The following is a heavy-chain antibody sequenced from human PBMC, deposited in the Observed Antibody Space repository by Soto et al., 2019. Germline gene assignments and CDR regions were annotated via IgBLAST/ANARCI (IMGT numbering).Heavy chain of an antibody. Sequence: QVQLVQSGAEVQKPGSSVKVSCKASGGTFSSYAISWVRQAPGQGLEWMGGIIPIFGTANYAQKFQGRVTITADESTSTAYMELSSLRSEDTAVYYCARVWGQYCSGGSCYEPIGSYYYYGMDVWGQGTTVTVSS. D-gene: IGHD2-15*01. J-gene: IGHJ6*02. CDR3: ARVWGQYCSGGSCYEPIGSYYYYGMDV. V-gene: IGHV1-69*01. CDR1: GGTFSSYA. CDR2: IIPIFGTA.